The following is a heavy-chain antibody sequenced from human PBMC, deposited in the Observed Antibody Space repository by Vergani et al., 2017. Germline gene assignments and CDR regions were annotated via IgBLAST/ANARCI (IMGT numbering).Heavy chain of an antibody. Sequence: QVHLVESEGGVVQPGRSLTLSCVASGFTFSSHGMHWVRQAPGKGLEWLAVIWYDGSNKYYGDSVKGSFTISRDNSKNTLYLQMNSLRVEDTAVYYCARGGNEKRLDSCGQGTLVTVSS. J-gene: IGHJ5*01. D-gene: IGHD1-1*01. CDR1: GFTFSSHG. V-gene: IGHV3-33*01. CDR3: ARGGNEKRLDS. CDR2: IWYDGSNK.